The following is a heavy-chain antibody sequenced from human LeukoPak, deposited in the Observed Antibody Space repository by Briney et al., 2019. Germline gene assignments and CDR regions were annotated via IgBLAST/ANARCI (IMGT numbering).Heavy chain of an antibody. J-gene: IGHJ4*02. D-gene: IGHD5-24*01. V-gene: IGHV1-18*01. CDR1: SYTFTRYG. Sequence: ASVKVSCKASSYTFTRYGISWVRQAPGQGLEWMGWISGYNGNTNYAQKLQGRVTMTTDTSTSTAYMELRSLRSDDTAVYYCARDRLSYGEGYNHIDYGGKETLVPVP. CDR2: ISGYNGNT. CDR3: ARDRLSYGEGYNHIDY.